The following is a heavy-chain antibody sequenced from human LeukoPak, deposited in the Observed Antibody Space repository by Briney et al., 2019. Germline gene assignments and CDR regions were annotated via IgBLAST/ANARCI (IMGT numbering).Heavy chain of an antibody. V-gene: IGHV3-23*01. J-gene: IGHJ4*02. D-gene: IGHD5-24*01. CDR1: GFTFSHHG. Sequence: LWGALRLSCAASGFTFSHHGMNWVRQAPGKGLEWVSGIRGNGTTTYYADSVKGRFTISRDNSKNTLYLQMNNLRAEDTAIYYCANGDAWLQYNSWGQGALVTVSS. CDR3: ANGDAWLQYNS. CDR2: IRGNGTTT.